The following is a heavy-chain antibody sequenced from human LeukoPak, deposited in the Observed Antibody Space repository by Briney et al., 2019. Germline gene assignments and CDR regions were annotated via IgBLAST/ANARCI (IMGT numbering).Heavy chain of an antibody. J-gene: IGHJ6*03. CDR1: GFTFSSYG. CDR2: IWYDGSNK. D-gene: IGHD3-3*01. CDR3: AKDLYYDFWSGYYTPDYYMDV. Sequence: GGSLRFSCAASGFTFSSYGMHWVRQAPGKGLEWVAVIWYDGSNKYYADSVKGRFTISRDNSKNTLYLQMNSLRAEDTAVYYCAKDLYYDFWSGYYTPDYYMDVWGKGTTVTVSS. V-gene: IGHV3-33*06.